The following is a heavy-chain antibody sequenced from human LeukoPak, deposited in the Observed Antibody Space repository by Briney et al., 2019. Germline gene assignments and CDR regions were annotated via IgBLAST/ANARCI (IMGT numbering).Heavy chain of an antibody. Sequence: GGSLRLSCEVSGFTFPDAWMSWVRQAPGKGLEWVGRIKSKNDGGTTDYAAPVKGRFTISRDDSRNTLFLQMSGLKAEDTAVYYCLGSGHDPTLEYWGQGTLVTVSS. CDR3: LGSGHDPTLEY. CDR2: IKSKNDGGTT. V-gene: IGHV3-15*01. J-gene: IGHJ4*02. CDR1: GFTFPDAW. D-gene: IGHD5-12*01.